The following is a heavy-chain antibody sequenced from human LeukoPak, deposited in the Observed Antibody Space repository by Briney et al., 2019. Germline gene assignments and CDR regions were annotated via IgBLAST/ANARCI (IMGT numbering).Heavy chain of an antibody. Sequence: SETLSVTCTVSGGSISSYYWSWIRQPAGKGLEWIGRIYTSGSTNYNPSLKSRVTMSVDTSKNQFSLKLSSVTAADTAVYYCARGGVVTAIDWFDPWGQGTLVTVSS. V-gene: IGHV4-4*07. CDR1: GGSISSYY. CDR2: IYTSGST. D-gene: IGHD2-21*02. J-gene: IGHJ5*02. CDR3: ARGGVVTAIDWFDP.